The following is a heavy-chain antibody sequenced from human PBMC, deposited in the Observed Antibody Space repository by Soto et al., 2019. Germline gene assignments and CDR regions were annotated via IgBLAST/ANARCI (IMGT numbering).Heavy chain of an antibody. CDR1: GFTFSSYS. CDR3: ARPWDNGNDAFDI. Sequence: GGSLRLSCAASGFTFSSYSMNWVRQAPGKGLEWVSSISSSSSYIYYADSVKGRFTISRDNAKNSLYLQMNSLRAEDTAVYYWARPWDNGNDAFDIWGQGTMVTVSS. CDR2: ISSSSSYI. D-gene: IGHD1-20*01. J-gene: IGHJ3*02. V-gene: IGHV3-21*01.